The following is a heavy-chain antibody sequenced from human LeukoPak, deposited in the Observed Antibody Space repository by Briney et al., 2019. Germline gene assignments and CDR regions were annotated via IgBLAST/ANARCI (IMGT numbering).Heavy chain of an antibody. Sequence: SETLSLTCNVSGGPLNDNLYYWGWIRQSPGKGLEWIGAFYSSGSTSSHSSLKSRVTISVDTSRTQLSLKLDSVTDTDTAVYYCVRDGRFDSACFDSWGPGILVTVSS. D-gene: IGHD6-19*01. V-gene: IGHV4-39*07. CDR1: GGPLNDNLYY. J-gene: IGHJ4*02. CDR3: VRDGRFDSACFDS. CDR2: FYSSGST.